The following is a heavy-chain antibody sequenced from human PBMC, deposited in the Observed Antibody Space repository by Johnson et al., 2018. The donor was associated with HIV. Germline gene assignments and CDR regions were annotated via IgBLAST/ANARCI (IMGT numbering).Heavy chain of an antibody. CDR2: IYSGGST. D-gene: IGHD2-15*01. J-gene: IGHJ3*02. V-gene: IGHV3-66*01. CDR3: AKDGGRLRTDAFDI. Sequence: VQLVESGGGLVQPGGSLRLSCAASGFTVSSNYMSWVRQAPGKGLEWVSVIYSGGSTYYADSVKGRFTISRDNSKNTLYLQMNSLRAEDTAVYCCAKDGGRLRTDAFDIWGQGTMVTVSS. CDR1: GFTVSSNY.